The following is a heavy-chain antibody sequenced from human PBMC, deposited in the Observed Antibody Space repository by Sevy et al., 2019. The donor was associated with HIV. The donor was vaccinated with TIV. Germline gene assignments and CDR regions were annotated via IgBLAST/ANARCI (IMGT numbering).Heavy chain of an antibody. CDR1: GFTFSSYG. V-gene: IGHV3-30*03. CDR3: ASERKSEFYYYDY. J-gene: IGHJ4*02. Sequence: RGSLRLSCAASGFTFSSYGMHWVRQGPGKGLEWVAVISYDGGNTYYADSVKGRFTISRDNSKNTLCLQVNSLRAEDTAVYYCASERKSEFYYYDYWGQGTLVTVSS. D-gene: IGHD3-3*01. CDR2: ISYDGGNT.